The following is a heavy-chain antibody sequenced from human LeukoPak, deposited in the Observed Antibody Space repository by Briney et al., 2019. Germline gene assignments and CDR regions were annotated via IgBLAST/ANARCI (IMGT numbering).Heavy chain of an antibody. CDR1: GFTFSSYS. Sequence: GGSLRPSCAASGFTFSSYSMNWVRQAPGKGLEWVSSISSSSSYIYYADSVKGRFTISRDNAKNSLYLQMNSLRAEDTAMYFCARFPGNAVYFHLWGRGTLVTVSS. V-gene: IGHV3-21*01. D-gene: IGHD3-10*01. J-gene: IGHJ2*01. CDR2: ISSSSSYI. CDR3: ARFPGNAVYFHL.